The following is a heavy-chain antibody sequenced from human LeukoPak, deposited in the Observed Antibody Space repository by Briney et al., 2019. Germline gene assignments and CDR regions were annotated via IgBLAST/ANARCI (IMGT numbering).Heavy chain of an antibody. D-gene: IGHD1-14*01. CDR3: ATETNGRHYDY. J-gene: IGHJ4*02. CDR1: GLTFSTSG. Sequence: GGSLRLSCTTSGLTFSTSGFNWVRQAPGRGLEWVASIGPTGFDRYHADSIKGRFTISRDNANNFLYLQMDSLRAEDTAVYYCATETNGRHYDYWGQGTLLTVSS. V-gene: IGHV3-21*06. CDR2: IGPTGFDR.